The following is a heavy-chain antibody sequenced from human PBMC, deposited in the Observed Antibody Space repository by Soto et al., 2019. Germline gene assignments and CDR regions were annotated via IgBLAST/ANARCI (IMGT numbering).Heavy chain of an antibody. Sequence: EVQLVESGGGLVQPGGSLRLSCAASGFTVSSKYMSWVRQAPGKGLEWVSLIQSGGPTYYADSVKGTFTISTDASENTGHLQMDGLRAADTAVYYCARDAVLCDVGRCYGVPMVVRGKATTVTVSS. CDR1: GFTVSSKY. CDR3: ARDAVLCDVGRCYGVPMVV. V-gene: IGHV3-66*01. J-gene: IGHJ6*03. D-gene: IGHD2-15*01. CDR2: IQSGGPT.